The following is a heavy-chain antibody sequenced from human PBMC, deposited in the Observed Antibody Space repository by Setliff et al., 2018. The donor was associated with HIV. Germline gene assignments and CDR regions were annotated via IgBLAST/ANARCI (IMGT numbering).Heavy chain of an antibody. CDR3: ARHPPYCSGGSCYRGRGYYFDY. CDR1: GGSIRSTSYY. V-gene: IGHV4-39*01. CDR2: IYYSGST. Sequence: SETLSLTCTVSGGSIRSTSYYWGWIRQPPGKGLERIGSIYYSGSTYYNPSLKSRVTISVDTSKNQFSLKLSSVTAADTAVYYCARHPPYCSGGSCYRGRGYYFDYWGQGTLVTSPQ. D-gene: IGHD2-15*01. J-gene: IGHJ4*02.